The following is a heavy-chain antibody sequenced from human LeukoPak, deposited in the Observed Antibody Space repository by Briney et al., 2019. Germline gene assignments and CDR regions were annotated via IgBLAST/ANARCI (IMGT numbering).Heavy chain of an antibody. J-gene: IGHJ4*01. V-gene: IGHV4-38-2*02. Sequence: SETLSLTCTVSGYSISSGYYWGWIRQPPGKGLEWIGYIYYSGSTNYNPSLKSRVTISVDTSKNQFSLKLSSVTAADTAVYYCARASSGSYPLRYYFDYWGQEPWSPSPQ. CDR3: ARASSGSYPLRYYFDY. CDR2: IYYSGST. CDR1: GYSISSGYY. D-gene: IGHD1-26*01.